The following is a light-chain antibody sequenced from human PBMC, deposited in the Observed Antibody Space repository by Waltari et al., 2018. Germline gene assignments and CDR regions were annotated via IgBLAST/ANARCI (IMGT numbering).Light chain of an antibody. CDR1: QSIGSH. CDR3: HQFYVAPHT. CDR2: GAS. J-gene: IGKJ2*01. V-gene: IGKV3-15*01. Sequence: EIVMTQSPATLSVSPGERATPYCSASQSIGSHLAWYQQTPGQGPRLINYGASTRATGIPARFSGRGSGTEFTLTISSLQAEDVAVYYCHQFYVAPHTFGQGTRLVIK.